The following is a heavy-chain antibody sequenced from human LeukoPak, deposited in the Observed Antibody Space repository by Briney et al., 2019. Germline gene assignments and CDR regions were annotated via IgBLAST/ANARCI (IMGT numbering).Heavy chain of an antibody. J-gene: IGHJ4*02. CDR1: GFTVSSNY. Sequence: GGSLRLSCAVSGFTVSSNYMNWVRQAPGKGLEWVSIIYSAGSTYYTDSVKGRFTISRDNSKNILYLQMNSLRAEDTALYYCARGSWLGGRIDYWGQGTLVTVSS. V-gene: IGHV3-66*01. D-gene: IGHD2-15*01. CDR3: ARGSWLGGRIDY. CDR2: IYSAGST.